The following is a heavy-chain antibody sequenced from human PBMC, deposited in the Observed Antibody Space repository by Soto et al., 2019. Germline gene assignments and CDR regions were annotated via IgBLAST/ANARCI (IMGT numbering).Heavy chain of an antibody. J-gene: IGHJ4*02. Sequence: PSETLSLTCTVSGGSITSGNYYWSWIRQHPGKGLEWIGYVYYRASTYYNPSLKSRFDISIDTSKNQFSLKLSSVTAAATAVYYGARRRGTAGSFEYWGQGIQVTVSS. V-gene: IGHV4-31*03. CDR2: VYYRAST. CDR1: GGSITSGNYY. D-gene: IGHD3-16*01. CDR3: ARRRGTAGSFEY.